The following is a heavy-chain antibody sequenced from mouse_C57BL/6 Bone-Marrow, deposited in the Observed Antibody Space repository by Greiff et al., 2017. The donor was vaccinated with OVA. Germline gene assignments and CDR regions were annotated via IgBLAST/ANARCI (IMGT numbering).Heavy chain of an antibody. CDR1: GYTFTSYG. CDR3: ARSWRTPRY. V-gene: IGHV1-81*01. Sequence: QVQLQQSGAELARPGASVKLSCKASGYTFTSYGISWVKQRTGPGLEWIGEIYPRSGNTYYNEKFKGKATLTADTSSSTAHMELRSLTSEDSAVYFCARSWRTPRYWGQGTTLTVSS. J-gene: IGHJ2*01. CDR2: IYPRSGNT.